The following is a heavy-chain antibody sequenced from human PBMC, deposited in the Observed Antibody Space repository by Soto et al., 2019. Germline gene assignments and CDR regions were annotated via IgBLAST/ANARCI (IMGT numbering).Heavy chain of an antibody. CDR2: ISYDGSNK. J-gene: IGHJ6*02. CDR3: ARVCYGSGTYGVDV. Sequence: GGSLRLSCAASGFTFSSYGMHWVRQAPGRGLEWVAVISYDGSNKYYADSVKDRFTISRDNSKNTLYLQMNSLRAEDAAVYYCARVCYGSGTYGVDVWGQGTTVTVSS. V-gene: IGHV3-30*03. CDR1: GFTFSSYG. D-gene: IGHD3-10*01.